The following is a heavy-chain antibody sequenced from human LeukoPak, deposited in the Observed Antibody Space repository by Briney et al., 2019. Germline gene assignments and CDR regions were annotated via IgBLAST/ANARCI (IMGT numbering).Heavy chain of an antibody. CDR2: ISGSGGST. V-gene: IGHV3-23*01. D-gene: IGHD6-19*01. Sequence: GGSLRLSCAASGFTFSSYALSWVRQAPGKGLEWVSAISGSGGSTYYADSVKGRFTISRDNSKNTLYLQMNSLRAEDTAVYYCAKDLGSGWYLPFDYWGQGTLVTVSS. J-gene: IGHJ4*02. CDR1: GFTFSSYA. CDR3: AKDLGSGWYLPFDY.